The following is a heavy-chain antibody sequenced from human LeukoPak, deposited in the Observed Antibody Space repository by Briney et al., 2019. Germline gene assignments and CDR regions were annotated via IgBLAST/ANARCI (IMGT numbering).Heavy chain of an antibody. CDR2: ISSSSSTI. V-gene: IGHV3-48*01. CDR3: ASPYCTNGVCYRYMDV. Sequence: GGSLRLSCAASGFTFSSYSMNWVRQAPGKGLEWVSYISSSSSTIYYADSVKGRFTISRDNAKNSLYLQMNSLRAEDTAVYYCASPYCTNGVCYRYMDVWGKGTTVTVSS. D-gene: IGHD2-8*01. CDR1: GFTFSSYS. J-gene: IGHJ6*03.